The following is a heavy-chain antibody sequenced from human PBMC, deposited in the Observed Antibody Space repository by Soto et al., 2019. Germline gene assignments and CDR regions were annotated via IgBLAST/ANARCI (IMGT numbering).Heavy chain of an antibody. CDR2: INHSGNT. Sequence: SETLSLTCAVYGGSFNGYYWSRIRQPPGKGLEWIGEINHSGNTNYNVSLKSRVTISVDTSKNQFSLKLSSVTAADTAVYYCARVPLGGTYCYDYWGQGNLVTVS. CDR1: GGSFNGYY. J-gene: IGHJ4*02. D-gene: IGHD1-26*01. V-gene: IGHV4-34*01. CDR3: ARVPLGGTYCYDY.